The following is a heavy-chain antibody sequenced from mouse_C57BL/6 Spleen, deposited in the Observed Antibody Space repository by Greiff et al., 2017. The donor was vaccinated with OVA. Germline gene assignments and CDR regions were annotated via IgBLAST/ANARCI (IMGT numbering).Heavy chain of an antibody. J-gene: IGHJ2*01. CDR3: ARSRVYDYDGNYFDY. CDR1: GYSFTGYY. Sequence: LKESGPELVKPGASVKISCKASGYSFTGYYMNWVKQSPEKSLEWIGEINPSTGGTTYNQKFKAKATLTVDKSSSTAYMQLKSLTSEDSAVYYCARSRVYDYDGNYFDYWGQGTTLTVSS. V-gene: IGHV1-42*01. CDR2: INPSTGGT. D-gene: IGHD2-4*01.